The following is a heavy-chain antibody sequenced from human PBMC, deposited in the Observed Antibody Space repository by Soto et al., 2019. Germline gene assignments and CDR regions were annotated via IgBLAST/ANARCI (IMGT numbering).Heavy chain of an antibody. CDR2: ISYGGTNT. J-gene: IGHJ6*02. V-gene: IGHV3-30*18. CDR3: AKHRPSVFGMPWYGMDV. D-gene: IGHD3-3*01. Sequence: QVQLVESGGGVVQPGTSLRLSCEASGFTFSNYAMHWVRQAPGKGLEWVALISYGGTNTYYADSVRGRFTISRDNSKNTLYLQMNSLRAEDTAVYYCAKHRPSVFGMPWYGMDVWGQGTTVTVSS. CDR1: GFTFSNYA.